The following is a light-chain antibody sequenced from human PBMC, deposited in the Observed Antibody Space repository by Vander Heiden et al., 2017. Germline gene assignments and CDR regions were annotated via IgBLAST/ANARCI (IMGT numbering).Light chain of an antibody. Sequence: QSALPQPASVSGSPGQSTTISCTGTSSDVGGYSYVSWYQQRTGKAPELMIYDVSTRPSGVSNRFSGSKSGNTASLTISGLQAEDEADYYCSAYTSSHTLVFGGGTKLTVL. J-gene: IGLJ3*02. CDR2: DVS. V-gene: IGLV2-14*03. CDR3: SAYTSSHTLV. CDR1: SSDVGGYSY.